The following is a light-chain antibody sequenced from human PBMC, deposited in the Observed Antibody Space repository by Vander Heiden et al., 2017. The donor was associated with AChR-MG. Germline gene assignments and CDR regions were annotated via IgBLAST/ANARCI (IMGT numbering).Light chain of an antibody. Sequence: DIQMTQSPSSLSAPVGDRVTIPGRESQSVSSYVKWYQQKPGKAPKLLIDAACSLQGGVQSSFSGRGSGTDFTLTINRLQPEDLATYYWRLSYSTPQMFGQGTKVEIK. CDR3: RLSYSTPQM. CDR2: AAC. V-gene: IGKV1-39*01. CDR1: QSVSSY. J-gene: IGKJ1*01.